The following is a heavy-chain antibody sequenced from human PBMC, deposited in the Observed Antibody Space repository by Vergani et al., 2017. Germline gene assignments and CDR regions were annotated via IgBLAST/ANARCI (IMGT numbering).Heavy chain of an antibody. CDR3: AKICSGISCYIDEAFDL. CDR1: GFTLSNYG. Sequence: AQLVESGGGVVQPGGSLRLSCDASGFTLSNYGMHWVRQAPGKGLQWVTFIRNGGRDTYYADSVKGRFTISRDDSKNMLYLQMNSLRAEDTAVYYCAKICSGISCYIDEAFDLWGQGTLVSVSS. D-gene: IGHD2-2*02. CDR2: IRNGGRDT. J-gene: IGHJ3*01. V-gene: IGHV3-30*02.